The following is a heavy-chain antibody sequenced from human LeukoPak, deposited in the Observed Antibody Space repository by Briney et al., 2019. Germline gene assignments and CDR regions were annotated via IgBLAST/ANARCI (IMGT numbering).Heavy chain of an antibody. V-gene: IGHV4-31*03. J-gene: IGHJ4*02. Sequence: SETLSLTCTVSGGSISSGGYYWSWIRQHPGKGLEWIGYIYYSGSTYYNPSLKSRVTISVDTSKDQFSLKLSSVTAADTAVYYCARDYGGRYYFDYWGQGTLVTVSS. CDR2: IYYSGST. CDR1: GGSISSGGYY. CDR3: ARDYGGRYYFDY. D-gene: IGHD4-23*01.